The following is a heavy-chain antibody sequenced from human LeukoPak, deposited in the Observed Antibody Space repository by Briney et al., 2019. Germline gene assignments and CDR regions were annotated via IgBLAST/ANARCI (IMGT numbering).Heavy chain of an antibody. J-gene: IGHJ5*02. D-gene: IGHD7-27*01. Sequence: SETLSLTCAVSGGSISSGGYCWSWLRQPPGKGLEWIGYIDHGGSIYYNPALKRRVTISVDRSKNQFFLKLSSVAAADTAVYCCARLVHGVPLTGCFDPLGEG. V-gene: IGHV4-30-2*01. CDR3: ARLVHGVPLTGCFDP. CDR2: IDHGGSI. CDR1: GGSISSGGYC.